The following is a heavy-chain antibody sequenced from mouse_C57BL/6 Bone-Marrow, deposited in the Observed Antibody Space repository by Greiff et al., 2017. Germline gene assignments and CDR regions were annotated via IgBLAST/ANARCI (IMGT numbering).Heavy chain of an antibody. CDR1: EYEFPSHD. J-gene: IGHJ4*01. Sequence: EVKLVESGGGLVQPGESLKLSCESNEYEFPSHDMSWVRKTPAKRLELVSAINSYGGSTYYPDTMERRFIISRDNTKKTLYLQMSSLRSEDTALYYCARLWVYYAMDYWGQGTSVTVSS. CDR3: ARLWVYYAMDY. D-gene: IGHD4-1*01. V-gene: IGHV5-2*03. CDR2: INSYGGST.